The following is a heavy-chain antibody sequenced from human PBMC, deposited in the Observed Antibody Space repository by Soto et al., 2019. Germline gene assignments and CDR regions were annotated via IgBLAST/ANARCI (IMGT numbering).Heavy chain of an antibody. V-gene: IGHV3-20*03. Sequence: VRRVPGKGLEWVSSITWSGKITGYADSVKGRFIISRDTAKNSLYLQMNSLRDEDTAVYYCARGRGYSYGRDFDYWGQGTLVTVSS. D-gene: IGHD5-18*01. CDR3: ARGRGYSYGRDFDY. CDR2: ITWSGKIT. J-gene: IGHJ4*02.